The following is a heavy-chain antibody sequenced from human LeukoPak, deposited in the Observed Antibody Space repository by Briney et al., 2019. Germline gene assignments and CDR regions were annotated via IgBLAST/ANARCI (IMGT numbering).Heavy chain of an antibody. J-gene: IGHJ6*02. CDR2: VNRDGSET. Sequence: GGSLRLSCAASGFALSTHWMTWVRQVPGRGPEWVANVNRDGSETYYLDSVKGRFTISKDNAKNSLYLQMNSLRAEDTALYHCARNNGMDVWGQGTTVIVSS. CDR1: GFALSTHW. V-gene: IGHV3-7*03. CDR3: ARNNGMDV.